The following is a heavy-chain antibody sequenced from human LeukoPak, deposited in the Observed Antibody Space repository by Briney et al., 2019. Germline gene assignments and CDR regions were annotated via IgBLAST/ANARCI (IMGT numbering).Heavy chain of an antibody. Sequence: GGSLRLSCAASGFTFSSYAMHWVRLAPGKGLEWVAVISSDGSNKYYADFVKGRFTISRDNAKNTLYLQMNSLRAEDTAVYYCARAFCSGATCYSMDYWGQGTLVTVSS. D-gene: IGHD2-15*01. CDR1: GFTFSSYA. J-gene: IGHJ4*02. V-gene: IGHV3-30*04. CDR3: ARAFCSGATCYSMDY. CDR2: ISSDGSNK.